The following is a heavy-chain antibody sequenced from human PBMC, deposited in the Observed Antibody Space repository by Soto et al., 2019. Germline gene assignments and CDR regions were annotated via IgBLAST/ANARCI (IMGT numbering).Heavy chain of an antibody. CDR2: ISSSSSTI. V-gene: IGHV3-48*02. D-gene: IGHD4-17*01. J-gene: IGHJ2*01. Sequence: PGGSLRLSCAASGFTFSSYSMNWVRQAPGKGLEWVSYISSSSSTIYYADSVKGRFTISRDNAKNSLYLQMNSLRDEDTAVYYCARDLNDYGDYTSNYLYFDLWGRGTLVTV. CDR1: GFTFSSYS. CDR3: ARDLNDYGDYTSNYLYFDL.